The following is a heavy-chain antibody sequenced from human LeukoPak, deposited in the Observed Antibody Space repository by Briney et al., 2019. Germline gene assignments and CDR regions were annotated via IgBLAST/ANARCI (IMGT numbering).Heavy chain of an antibody. CDR2: ISGSGNT. CDR1: GFTFSSHP. D-gene: IGHD3-10*01. V-gene: IGHV3-23*01. Sequence: PGGSLRLSCVASGFTFSSHPMNWVRQAPGRGLEWVSAISGSGNTFYADSVKGRFTVSRDNSKNTLYLQMNSLRTEDTAIYYCAKDIPISGSYFQWGQGTLVTVSS. CDR3: AKDIPISGSYFQ. J-gene: IGHJ4*02.